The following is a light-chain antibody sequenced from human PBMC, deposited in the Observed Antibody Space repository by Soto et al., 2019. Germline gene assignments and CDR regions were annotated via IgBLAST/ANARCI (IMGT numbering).Light chain of an antibody. V-gene: IGKV3D-20*02. CDR3: QPRSNWPPG. CDR1: QSVSSNY. CDR2: AAS. Sequence: IVWTQYPRTLSVSREGRATVSCRASQSVSSNYLAWYQQKPGQTPRLLIYAASIRATGVPARFSGSGSGTDFTLTINSLQSEDFAVYYCQPRSNWPPGFGQGTRLEIK. J-gene: IGKJ5*01.